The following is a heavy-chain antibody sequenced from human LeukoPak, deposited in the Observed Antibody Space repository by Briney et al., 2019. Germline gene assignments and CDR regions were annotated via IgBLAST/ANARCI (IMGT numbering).Heavy chain of an antibody. CDR2: ISGSGSYI. Sequence: PGGSLRLSCAASGFTFSTYRMNWVRQAPGKGLEWVSSISGSGSYIYYADSVKGRFTISRDNAKNSLHLQMNSLRDEDTAVYYCARDRAAVTAHDAYDIWGQGTMVTVSS. D-gene: IGHD2-21*02. J-gene: IGHJ3*02. CDR1: GFTFSTYR. V-gene: IGHV3-21*01. CDR3: ARDRAAVTAHDAYDI.